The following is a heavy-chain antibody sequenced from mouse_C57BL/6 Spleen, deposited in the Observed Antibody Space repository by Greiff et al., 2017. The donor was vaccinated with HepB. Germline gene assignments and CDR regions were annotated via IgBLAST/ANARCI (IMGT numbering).Heavy chain of an antibody. CDR3: ARSDSNYEGYAMDY. CDR2: IYPRSGNT. D-gene: IGHD2-5*01. V-gene: IGHV1-81*01. J-gene: IGHJ4*01. Sequence: VQLQQSGAELARPGASVKLSCKASGYTFTSYGISWVKQRTGQGLEWIGEIYPRSGNTYYNEKFKGKATLTADKSSSTAYMELRSLPSEDSAVYFCARSDSNYEGYAMDYWGQGTSVTVSS. CDR1: GYTFTSYG.